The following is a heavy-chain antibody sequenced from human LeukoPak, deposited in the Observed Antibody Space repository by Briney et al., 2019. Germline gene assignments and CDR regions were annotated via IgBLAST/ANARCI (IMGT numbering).Heavy chain of an antibody. D-gene: IGHD3-10*01. Sequence: PGGSLRLSCAASGFTFSSYAMSWVRQAPGKGLEWVSAISSSSSYIYYADSVKGRFTISRDNAKNSLYLQMNSLRAEDTAVYSCARDQGFGELSYSYYYGMDVWGQGTTVTVSS. J-gene: IGHJ6*02. CDR2: ISSSSSYI. V-gene: IGHV3-21*01. CDR3: ARDQGFGELSYSYYYGMDV. CDR1: GFTFSSYA.